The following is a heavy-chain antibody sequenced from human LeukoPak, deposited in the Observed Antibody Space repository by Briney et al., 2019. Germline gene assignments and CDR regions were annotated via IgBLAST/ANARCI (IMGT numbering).Heavy chain of an antibody. CDR3: ARRSGWSLDY. CDR1: GFTFDDYA. Sequence: GRSLRLSCAASGFTFDDYAMHWVRQAPGKGLEWVSGISWNSGSIGYADSVKGRFTISRDNAKNSLYLQMNSLRAEDTAVYYCARRSGWSLDYWGQGTLVTVSS. J-gene: IGHJ4*02. CDR2: ISWNSGSI. V-gene: IGHV3-9*01. D-gene: IGHD6-19*01.